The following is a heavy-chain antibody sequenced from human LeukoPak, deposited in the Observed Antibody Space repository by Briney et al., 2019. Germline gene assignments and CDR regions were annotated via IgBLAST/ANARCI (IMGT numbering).Heavy chain of an antibody. CDR2: IKQDGSEK. CDR3: ARAPDTAMVYFDY. V-gene: IGHV3-7*04. J-gene: IGHJ4*02. CDR1: GFTFSSYW. D-gene: IGHD5-18*01. Sequence: GGSLRLSCAASGFTFSSYWMSWVREARGKGLEWVANIKQDGSEKYYVDSVKGRFTISRDNAKNSLYLQMNSLRAEDTAVYYCARAPDTAMVYFDYWGQGTLVTVSS.